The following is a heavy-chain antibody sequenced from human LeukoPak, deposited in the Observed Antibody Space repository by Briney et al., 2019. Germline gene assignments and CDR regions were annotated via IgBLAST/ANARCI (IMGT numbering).Heavy chain of an antibody. CDR3: ARGPPRGKYYYMDV. V-gene: IGHV3-13*01. Sequence: PGGSLRLSCAASGFTFSSFDMHWVRQPTGQGLEWVSTIGTASDTYYPGSVEGRFTLPRDNAKNSLYLQMNSLTAGDTAVYYCARGPPRGKYYYMDVWGKGTTVTVSS. CDR2: IGTASDT. D-gene: IGHD1-1*01. CDR1: GFTFSSFD. J-gene: IGHJ6*03.